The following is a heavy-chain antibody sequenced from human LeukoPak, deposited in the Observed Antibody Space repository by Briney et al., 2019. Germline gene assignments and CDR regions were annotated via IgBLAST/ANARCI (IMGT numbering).Heavy chain of an antibody. CDR1: GYTLNAYY. Sequence: GASVKVSCKASGYTLNAYYMHWVRQAPGQGLEWIGWINPNSGRANYAQKFQGRVNMTRDTSVSAVHLELSGLRSDDTAVYFCARDVYRFLRWNFDSRGQGTLITVSS. J-gene: IGHJ5*01. CDR3: ARDVYRFLRWNFDS. D-gene: IGHD2-21*01. CDR2: INPNSGRA. V-gene: IGHV1-2*02.